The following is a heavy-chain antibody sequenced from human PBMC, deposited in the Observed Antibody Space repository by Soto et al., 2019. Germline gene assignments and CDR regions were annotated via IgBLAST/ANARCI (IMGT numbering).Heavy chain of an antibody. CDR3: AKGVDIVVVPAAPGHFDY. Sequence: EVQLLESGGGLVQPGGSLRLSCAASGFTFSSYAMSWVRQAPGKGLEWVSAISGSGGSTYYADSVKGRFTISRDNSKNTLYLQMNSLRAEDTAVYYCAKGVDIVVVPAAPGHFDYWGQGTLVTVSS. D-gene: IGHD2-2*01. CDR2: ISGSGGST. V-gene: IGHV3-23*01. CDR1: GFTFSSYA. J-gene: IGHJ4*02.